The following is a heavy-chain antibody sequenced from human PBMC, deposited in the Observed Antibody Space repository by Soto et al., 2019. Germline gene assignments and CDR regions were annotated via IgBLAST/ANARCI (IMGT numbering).Heavy chain of an antibody. D-gene: IGHD3-10*01. J-gene: IGHJ6*02. CDR3: ARDPMVRGVTYGMDV. CDR1: GGSISSYY. CDR2: IYYSGST. V-gene: IGHV4-59*01. Sequence: SETLSLTCTVSGGSISSYYWSWIRQPPGKGLEWIGHIYYSGSTNYNPSLKSRVTISVDTSKNQFSLKLSSVTAADTAVYYCARDPMVRGVTYGMDVWGQGTTVTVPS.